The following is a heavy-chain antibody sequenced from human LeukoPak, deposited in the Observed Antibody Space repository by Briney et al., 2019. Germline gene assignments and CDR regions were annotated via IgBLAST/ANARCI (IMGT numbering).Heavy chain of an antibody. CDR1: GFTFSSYA. J-gene: IGHJ4*02. CDR2: ISYDGSNK. D-gene: IGHD5-24*01. Sequence: PGGSLRLSCAASGFTFSSYAMHWVRQAPGKGLEWVAVISYDGSNKYYADSVKGRFTISRDNPKNTLYLQMNSLRAEDTAVYYCARDGGWLQFTYFDYWGQGTLVTVSS. V-gene: IGHV3-30-3*01. CDR3: ARDGGWLQFTYFDY.